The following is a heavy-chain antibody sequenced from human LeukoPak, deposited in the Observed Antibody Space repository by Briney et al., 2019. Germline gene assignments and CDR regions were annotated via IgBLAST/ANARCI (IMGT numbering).Heavy chain of an antibody. J-gene: IGHJ4*02. V-gene: IGHV3-49*04. CDR1: GFTFGDYA. CDR3: TRGIRYYYDSSGYY. CDR2: IRSKAYGGTT. D-gene: IGHD3-22*01. Sequence: GGSLRLSCTASGFTFGDYAMSWVRKAPGKGLEWVGFIRSKAYGGTTEYAASVKGRFTISRDDSKSIAYLQMNSLKTEDTAVYYCTRGIRYYYDSSGYYWGQGTLVTVSS.